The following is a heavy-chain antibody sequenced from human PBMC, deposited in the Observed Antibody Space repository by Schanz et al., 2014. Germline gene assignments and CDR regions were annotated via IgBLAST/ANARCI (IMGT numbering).Heavy chain of an antibody. J-gene: IGHJ6*02. CDR3: AKDDTQVNGMDV. CDR2: IKQDESER. CDR1: GFIFSNFA. Sequence: VQLVESGGGLVQPGGSLRLSCAASGFIFSNFAMEWVRQAPGKGLEWVANIKQDESERSYVDSVKGRFTISRDNSKNTLHLQMNSLRVEDTAVYYCAKDDTQVNGMDVWGQGTTVTVSS. V-gene: IGHV3-7*01.